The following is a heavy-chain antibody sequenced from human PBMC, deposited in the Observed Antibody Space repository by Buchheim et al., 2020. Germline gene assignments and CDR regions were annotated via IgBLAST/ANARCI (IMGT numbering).Heavy chain of an antibody. Sequence: EVQLVESGGGLVQPGGSLRLSCAASGFTFNTYWMTWARQAPGKGLEWVANIKQDGSEKTYVASVKGRFTISRDNAKNSLFFQMNSLRAEDTAVYYCARGKDVTGGYYKNYGDFWGQGTL. CDR2: IKQDGSEK. CDR3: ARGKDVTGGYYKNYGDF. CDR1: GFTFNTYW. D-gene: IGHD3-22*01. V-gene: IGHV3-7*04. J-gene: IGHJ4*02.